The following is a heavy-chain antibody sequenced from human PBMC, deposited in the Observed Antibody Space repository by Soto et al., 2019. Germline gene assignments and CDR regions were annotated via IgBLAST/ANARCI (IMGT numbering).Heavy chain of an antibody. Sequence: QVQLQESGPGLVKPSDTLSHTCAVSGYSISSSNWWDWIRQPPGKGLEWIGYIYYSGSTYYNPSLKSRVTMSVDTSKNQFPRKLSSVTAVDTAVYYCARKNGVLDAFDIWGQGTMVTVSS. J-gene: IGHJ3*02. CDR1: GYSISSSNW. D-gene: IGHD4-17*01. V-gene: IGHV4-28*01. CDR3: ARKNGVLDAFDI. CDR2: IYYSGST.